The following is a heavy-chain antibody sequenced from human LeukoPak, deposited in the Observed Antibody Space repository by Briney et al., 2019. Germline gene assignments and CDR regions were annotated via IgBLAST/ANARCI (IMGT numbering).Heavy chain of an antibody. V-gene: IGHV3-30*02. J-gene: IGHJ6*04. Sequence: GGSLRLSCAASGFTFSNYGMHWVRQAPGKGLEWVSFIRYDGNNKYNADSVQGRFTISRDNAKNSLYLQMNSLRAEDTAVYYCAELGITMIGGVWGKGTTVTISS. CDR2: IRYDGNNK. CDR1: GFTFSNYG. CDR3: AELGITMIGGV. D-gene: IGHD3-10*02.